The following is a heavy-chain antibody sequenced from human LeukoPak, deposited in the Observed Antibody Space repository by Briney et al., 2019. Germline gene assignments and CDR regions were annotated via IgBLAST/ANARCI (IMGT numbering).Heavy chain of an antibody. D-gene: IGHD5-12*01. J-gene: IGHJ4*02. V-gene: IGHV3-30*03. Sequence: GSLRLSCAASGFTFSSYGMHWVRQAPGKGLEWVAVISYDGSNKYYADSVKGRFTISRDNSKNTLYLQMNSLRAEDTAVYYCAGGYGSFDYWGQGTLVTVSS. CDR2: ISYDGSNK. CDR1: GFTFSSYG. CDR3: AGGYGSFDY.